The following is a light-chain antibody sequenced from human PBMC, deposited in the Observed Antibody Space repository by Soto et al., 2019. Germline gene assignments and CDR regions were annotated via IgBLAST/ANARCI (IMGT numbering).Light chain of an antibody. Sequence: AIQMTHSPSSLSASVGDRLTITCRASQDIGNDLGWYQQKPGKAPKLLIYAASKLQSGVPSRFSGSGSGMVFTLTISSLQPEDFATYYCLQAYNYPWTFGQGTKVEIK. J-gene: IGKJ1*01. CDR1: QDIGND. CDR3: LQAYNYPWT. V-gene: IGKV1-6*01. CDR2: AAS.